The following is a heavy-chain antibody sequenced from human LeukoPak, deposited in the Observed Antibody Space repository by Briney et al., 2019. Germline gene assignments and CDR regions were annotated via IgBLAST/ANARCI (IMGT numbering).Heavy chain of an antibody. CDR2: IGGDAIST. CDR3: AKDLWKADY. Sequence: LTGVSLRLSCAASGFTFSSYAMSWVRQAPGKGLEWVSAIGGDAISTYYADSVKGRFSISRDNSKNTLYLQMNSLRADDTAVYYCAKDLWKADYWGQGTLVTVSS. D-gene: IGHD3-3*01. V-gene: IGHV3-23*01. J-gene: IGHJ4*02. CDR1: GFTFSSYA.